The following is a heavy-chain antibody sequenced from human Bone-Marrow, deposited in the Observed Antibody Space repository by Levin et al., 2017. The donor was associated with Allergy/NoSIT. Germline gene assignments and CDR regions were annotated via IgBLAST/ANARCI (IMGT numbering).Heavy chain of an antibody. CDR1: GFTFSSYA. CDR3: ARDKTPEQIAVAGY. Sequence: GASVKVSCAASGFTFSSYAMHWVRQAPGKGLEWVAVISYDGSNKYYADSVKGRFTISRDNSKNTLYLQMNSLRAEDTAVYYCARDKTPEQIAVAGYWGQGTLVTVSS. V-gene: IGHV3-30-3*01. D-gene: IGHD6-19*01. J-gene: IGHJ4*02. CDR2: ISYDGSNK.